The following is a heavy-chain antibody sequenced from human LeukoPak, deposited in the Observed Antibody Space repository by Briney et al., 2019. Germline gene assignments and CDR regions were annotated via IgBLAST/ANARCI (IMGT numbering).Heavy chain of an antibody. Sequence: GESLKISCKGSGYNFRTSWIGWVRPMPGKGLEWMGIIYSGDSDTRYSPSLQGQVTISADKSINTAYLQWSSLKASDTAMYYRARLTGDGVGHEFDYWGQGTLVTVSS. J-gene: IGHJ4*02. CDR2: IYSGDSDT. CDR3: ARLTGDGVGHEFDY. CDR1: GYNFRTSW. D-gene: IGHD7-27*01. V-gene: IGHV5-51*01.